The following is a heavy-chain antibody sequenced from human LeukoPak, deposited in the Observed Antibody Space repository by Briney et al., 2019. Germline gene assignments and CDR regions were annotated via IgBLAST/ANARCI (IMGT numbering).Heavy chain of an antibody. Sequence: QSGGSLRFSCAASGFTVSSNYMTWVRQAPGKGLEWVSLIYSGGSTSYADSVRGRFTISRDNSKNTLYLQMNSLRAEDTAVYYCARIETVADAFDIWGQGTLVTVSS. CDR3: ARIETVADAFDI. D-gene: IGHD1-1*01. J-gene: IGHJ3*02. V-gene: IGHV3-66*01. CDR2: IYSGGST. CDR1: GFTVSSNY.